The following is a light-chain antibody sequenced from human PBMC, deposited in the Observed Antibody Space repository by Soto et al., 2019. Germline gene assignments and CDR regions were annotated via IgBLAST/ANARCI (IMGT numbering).Light chain of an antibody. CDR2: SNN. CDR1: SSNIGSNP. Sequence: QSVLTQPPSASGTPGQRVTISCSGSSSNIGSNPVNWYQQLPGTAPKLLIYSNNQRPSGVPDRFSGSKSGTSASLAISGLXSXXXXXXXXAAWDDSLNRDVVFGGGTKLTVL. V-gene: IGLV1-44*01. CDR3: AAWDDSLNRDVV. J-gene: IGLJ2*01.